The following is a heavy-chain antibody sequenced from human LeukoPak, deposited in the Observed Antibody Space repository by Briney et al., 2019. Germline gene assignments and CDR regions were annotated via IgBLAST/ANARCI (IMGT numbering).Heavy chain of an antibody. V-gene: IGHV3-7*01. CDR2: IKQDGSEK. J-gene: IGHJ1*01. Sequence: PGGSLRLSCAASGFTFSTYWMTWVRQAPGKGLKWVANIKQDGSEKYYVDSVKGRFTVSRDNAKNSVFLLTNSLRADDTAVYYCARDREVPTPDEYFEHWGQGTLVTVSS. D-gene: IGHD5-24*01. CDR3: ARDREVPTPDEYFEH. CDR1: GFTFSTYW.